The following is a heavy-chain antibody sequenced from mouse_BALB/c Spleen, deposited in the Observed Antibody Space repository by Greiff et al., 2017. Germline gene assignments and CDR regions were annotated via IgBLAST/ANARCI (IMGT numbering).Heavy chain of an antibody. Sequence: EVQVVESGTVLARPGASVKMSCKASGYTFTSYWMHWVKQRPGQGLEWIGAIYPGNSDTSYNQKFKGKAKLTAVTSTSTAYMELSSLTNEDSAVYYCTILLRGMAMDYWGQGTSVTVSS. CDR1: GYTFTSYW. V-gene: IGHV1-5*01. CDR2: IYPGNSDT. J-gene: IGHJ4*01. D-gene: IGHD1-1*01. CDR3: TILLRGMAMDY.